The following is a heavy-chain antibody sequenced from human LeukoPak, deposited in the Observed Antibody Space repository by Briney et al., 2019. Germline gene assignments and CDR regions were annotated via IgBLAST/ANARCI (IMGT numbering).Heavy chain of an antibody. CDR1: GYTFTNYD. CDR3: ERGRAVWFGAGWYYDL. D-gene: IGHD3-10*01. CDR2: VSPTSGKT. Sequence: TSVKVSCKASGYTFTNYDFNWVRQATGQGLEWMGWVSPTSGKTEYAQKFQGRVTMTRNASISTVYMELNSQRSEDTAVYYCERGRAVWFGAGWYYDLWGRGTLVTVSS. V-gene: IGHV1-8*01. J-gene: IGHJ2*01.